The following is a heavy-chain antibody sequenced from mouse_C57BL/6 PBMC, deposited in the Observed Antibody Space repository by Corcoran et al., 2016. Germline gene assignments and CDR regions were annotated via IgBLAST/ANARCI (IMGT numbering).Heavy chain of an antibody. CDR3: ARGSGYVGRFAY. J-gene: IGHJ3*01. CDR1: GYTFTDYY. Sequence: EVQLQQSGPELVKPGASVKISCKASGYTFTDYYMNWVKQSHGKSLEWIGDINPNNGGTSYNQKFKGKATLTVDKSSSTAYMELRSLTSEASAVYYCARGSGYVGRFAYGGQGTVVTVSA. V-gene: IGHV1-26*01. D-gene: IGHD3-2*02. CDR2: INPNNGGT.